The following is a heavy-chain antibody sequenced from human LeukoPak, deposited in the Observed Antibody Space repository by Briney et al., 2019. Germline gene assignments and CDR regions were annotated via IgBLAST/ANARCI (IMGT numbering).Heavy chain of an antibody. V-gene: IGHV4-59*01. CDR2: IYYSGST. CDR1: SGSISSYY. J-gene: IGHJ5*02. Sequence: SETLSLTCTVSSGSISSYYCSWIRQPPGKGLEWIGYIYYSGSTNYNPSLKSRVTISVDTSRNQFSLKLNSVTAADTAVYYCARAYRSRRITIFGVVPMYWFDPWGQGTLVTVSS. CDR3: ARAYRSRRITIFGVVPMYWFDP. D-gene: IGHD3-3*01.